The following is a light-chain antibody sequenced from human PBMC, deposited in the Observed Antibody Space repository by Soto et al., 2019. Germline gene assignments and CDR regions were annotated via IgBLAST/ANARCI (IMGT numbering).Light chain of an antibody. CDR3: QQSYTTPRT. CDR2: AAS. V-gene: IGKV1-39*01. J-gene: IGKJ1*01. CDR1: QSISSY. Sequence: IEMTQYPSSLSASVGDTVTITCRASQSISSYLNRYQQKPGNAPNLLIYAASTLQSGVPSRFSAFGSETDFTLTISNLQAEDFATYYCQQSYTTPRTFGQGTKVDIK.